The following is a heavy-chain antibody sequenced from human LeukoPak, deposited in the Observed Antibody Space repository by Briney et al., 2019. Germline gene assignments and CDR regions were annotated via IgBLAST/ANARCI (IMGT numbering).Heavy chain of an antibody. D-gene: IGHD3-10*01. V-gene: IGHV3-23*01. CDR1: GFTVSSNH. J-gene: IGHJ4*02. CDR2: ITGSSGST. Sequence: AGGSLRLFCAASGFTVSSNHMSWVRQAPGKGLEWVSEITGSSGSTYYADSVKGRFTISRDNSKNTLYLQMNSLRAEDTAIYYCARELFDFDYWGQGTLVTVSS. CDR3: ARELFDFDY.